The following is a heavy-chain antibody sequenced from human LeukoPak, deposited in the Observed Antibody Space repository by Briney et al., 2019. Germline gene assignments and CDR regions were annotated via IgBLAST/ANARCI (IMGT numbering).Heavy chain of an antibody. CDR1: GYTFTSYA. V-gene: IGHV1-3*01. CDR3: ARAGLGYCNNGCELDY. CDR2: INAGNGNT. J-gene: IGHJ4*02. D-gene: IGHD2-8*01. Sequence: ASEKVSCKASGYTFTSYAMHWVRQAPGQRLEWMGWINAGNGNTKYSQKFQGRVTITRDTSASTAYMELSSLRSEDTAVYYCARAGLGYCNNGCELDYWGQGTLVTVSS.